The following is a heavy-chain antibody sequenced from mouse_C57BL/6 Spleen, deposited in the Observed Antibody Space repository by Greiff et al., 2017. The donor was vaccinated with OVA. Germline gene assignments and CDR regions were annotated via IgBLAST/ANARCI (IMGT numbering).Heavy chain of an antibody. CDR2: IYPGDGDT. CDR1: GYAFSSSW. V-gene: IGHV1-82*01. J-gene: IGHJ2*01. CDR3: ARAAYYSNLYCDY. Sequence: QVQLQQSGPELVKPGASVKISCKASGYAFSSSWMNWVKQRPGKGLEWIGRIYPGDGDTNYNGKFKGKATLTADKSSSTAYMQLSSLTSEDSAVYFCARAAYYSNLYCDYWGQGTTLTVSS. D-gene: IGHD2-5*01.